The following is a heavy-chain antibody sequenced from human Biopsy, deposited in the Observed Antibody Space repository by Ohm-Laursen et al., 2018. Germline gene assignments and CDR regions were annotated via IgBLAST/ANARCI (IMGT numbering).Heavy chain of an antibody. J-gene: IGHJ6*02. CDR3: ARDSSRRAREGGMDV. CDR2: ISETSSHI. Sequence: SLRLSCSASVFSVSSYDMNWVRQAPGKGLEWFSYISETSSHIYDADSVRGRFTVARDIAKNSLYLQLNSLRVEDTAVYYCARDSSRRAREGGMDVWGQGTTVTVSS. V-gene: IGHV3-21*01. CDR1: VFSVSSYD. D-gene: IGHD6-6*01.